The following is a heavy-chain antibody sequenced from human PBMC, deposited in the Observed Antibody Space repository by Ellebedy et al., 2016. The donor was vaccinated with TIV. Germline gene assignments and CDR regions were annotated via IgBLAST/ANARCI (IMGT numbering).Heavy chain of an antibody. J-gene: IGHJ6*02. CDR3: ATTYYYDSSGYRRRSYYYGMDV. Sequence: ASVKVSCKASGGTFSSYAISWVRQAPGQGLEWMGGIIPIFGTANYAQKFQGRVTITADESTSTAYMELSSLRSEDTAVYYCATTYYYDSSGYRRRSYYYGMDVWGQGTTVTVSS. V-gene: IGHV1-69*13. CDR2: IIPIFGTA. CDR1: GGTFSSYA. D-gene: IGHD3-22*01.